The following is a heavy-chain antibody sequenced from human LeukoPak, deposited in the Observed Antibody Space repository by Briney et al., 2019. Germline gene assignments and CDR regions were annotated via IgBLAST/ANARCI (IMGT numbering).Heavy chain of an antibody. Sequence: PSETLSLTCSVSGGAISSSDDYWGFVRQTPGKGLEWMGSIYYTGSSHYNPSLRSRATISVDTSKNQFSLRLSSVTAADTAVFFCARLPERSDLLPSYANSFDWWGQGTLVTVSS. CDR2: IYYTGSS. CDR3: ARLPERSDLLPSYANSFDW. D-gene: IGHD3-9*01. V-gene: IGHV4-39*01. CDR1: GGAISSSDDY. J-gene: IGHJ4*02.